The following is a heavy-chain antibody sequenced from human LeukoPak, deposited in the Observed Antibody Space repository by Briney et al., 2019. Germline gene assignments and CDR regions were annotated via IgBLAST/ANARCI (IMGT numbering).Heavy chain of an antibody. CDR3: AKYIPHYYDSSGFYGEYFDY. Sequence: PGGSLRLSCAASGFTFDDYAMHWVRQAPGKGLEWVSLISGDGGSTYYADSVKGRFTISRDNSKNSLYLQMNSLRTEDTALYYCAKYIPHYYDSSGFYGEYFDYWGQGTLVTVSS. V-gene: IGHV3-43*02. J-gene: IGHJ4*02. CDR1: GFTFDDYA. CDR2: ISGDGGST. D-gene: IGHD3-22*01.